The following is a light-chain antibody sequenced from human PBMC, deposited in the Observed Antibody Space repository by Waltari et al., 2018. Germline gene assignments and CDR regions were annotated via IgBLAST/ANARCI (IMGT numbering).Light chain of an antibody. CDR2: VNSDGSH. V-gene: IGLV4-69*01. J-gene: IGLJ3*02. Sequence: QLVLTQSPSASASLGASVKLTCTLSSGHSTNVIAWLQKRPEKGPRYLMKVNSDGSHNKGDGIPERVSGSSSGAERYLTISSLQSEDEADYYCQTGGHGTWVFGGGTKLTVL. CDR3: QTGGHGTWV. CDR1: SGHSTNV.